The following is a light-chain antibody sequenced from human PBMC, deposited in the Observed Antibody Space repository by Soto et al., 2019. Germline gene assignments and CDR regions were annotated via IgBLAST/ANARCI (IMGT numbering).Light chain of an antibody. CDR3: QQSYSTPWT. CDR2: AAS. V-gene: IGKV1-39*01. J-gene: IGKJ1*01. Sequence: DIQMTQSPSSLSASVGDRVTITCRASQSITNYLNWYQQKPGKAPKLLIYAASSLQSGVPSRFSGSESGTDFTLSISSLQPEDFATYYCQQSYSTPWTFGQGTKVELK. CDR1: QSITNY.